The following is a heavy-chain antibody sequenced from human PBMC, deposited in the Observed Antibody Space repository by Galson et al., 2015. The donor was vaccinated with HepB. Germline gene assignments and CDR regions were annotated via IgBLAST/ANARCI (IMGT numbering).Heavy chain of an antibody. V-gene: IGHV1-18*04. J-gene: IGHJ6*02. Sequence: SVKVSCKASGYTFTSYGISWVRQAPGQGLEWMGWISAYIGNTNYAQKLQGRVTMTTDTSTSTAYMELRSLRSDDTAVYYCARRRVYWSSTSCNQHYYYGMDVWGQGTTVTVSS. CDR3: ARRRVYWSSTSCNQHYYYGMDV. CDR2: ISAYIGNT. D-gene: IGHD2-2*01. CDR1: GYTFTSYG.